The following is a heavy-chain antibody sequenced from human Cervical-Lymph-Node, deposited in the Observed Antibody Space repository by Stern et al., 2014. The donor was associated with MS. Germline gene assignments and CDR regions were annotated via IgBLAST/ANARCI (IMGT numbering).Heavy chain of an antibody. J-gene: IGHJ3*02. CDR1: GYTFSSYG. CDR3: ARDCKLRYFDPTSRCAFDI. V-gene: IGHV1-18*01. Sequence: VQLVQSGVEVKKPGASLKVSCKASGYTFSSYGISWVRQAPGQGLEWMGWISVYNGNTEYAQKLQGRVTMTTDTSTSTAYMELRSLRSDDTAVYYCARDCKLRYFDPTSRCAFDIWGQGTMVTVSS. CDR2: ISVYNGNT. D-gene: IGHD3-9*01.